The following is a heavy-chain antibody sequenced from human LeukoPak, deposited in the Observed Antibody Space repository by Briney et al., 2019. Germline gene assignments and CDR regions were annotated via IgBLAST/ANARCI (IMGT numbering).Heavy chain of an antibody. V-gene: IGHV3-11*01. D-gene: IGHD3-22*01. Sequence: GGSLRLSCAASGFTISDYYMSWIRQAPGKGLEWISYISSSGSTIYYADSVKGRFTISRDNSKNTLYLQMNSLRAEDTAVYYCAKDEDYYDSSGYYFDYWGQGTLVTVSS. CDR1: GFTISDYY. CDR3: AKDEDYYDSSGYYFDY. J-gene: IGHJ4*02. CDR2: ISSSGSTI.